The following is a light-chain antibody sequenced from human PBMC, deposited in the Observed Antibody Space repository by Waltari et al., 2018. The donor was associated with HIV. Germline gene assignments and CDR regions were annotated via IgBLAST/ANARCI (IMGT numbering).Light chain of an antibody. J-gene: IGLJ2*01. CDR1: TLSKQY. CDR3: QSSDNSEHMI. Sequence: SSELTQPPSVSVSPGQTARTPCSGDTLSKQYEYWYQQKPGQAPVVVIIKDTERPSGIPERFSGSSSGTTVTLTIRGVQAEDEADYYCQSSDNSEHMIFGGGTKLTVL. V-gene: IGLV3-25*03. CDR2: KDT.